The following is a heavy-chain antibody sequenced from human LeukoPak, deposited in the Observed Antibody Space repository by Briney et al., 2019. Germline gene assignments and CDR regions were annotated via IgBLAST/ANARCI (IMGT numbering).Heavy chain of an antibody. Sequence: GGYLRLSCAASGFTFSSYAMHWVRQAPGKGLEWVAVISYDGSNKYYTHSVKGRFTISRDNSKNTLYLQMNSRRAEETAVYYCARDALEVVAATRGELLEAEDYYSGMDVWGKGTTVTVSS. CDR2: ISYDGSNK. J-gene: IGHJ6*04. CDR3: ARDALEVVAATRGELLEAEDYYSGMDV. D-gene: IGHD2-15*01. CDR1: GFTFSSYA. V-gene: IGHV3-30*04.